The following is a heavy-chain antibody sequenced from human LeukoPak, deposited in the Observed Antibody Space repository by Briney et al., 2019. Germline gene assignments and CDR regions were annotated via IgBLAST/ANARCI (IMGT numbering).Heavy chain of an antibody. Sequence: GASVKVSCKASGYTFTGYYMHRVRQAPGQGLEWMGWINPNSGGTNYAQKFQGRVTMTRDTSISTAYMELSRLRSDDTAVYYCARVGTRLLHSPNFDYWGQGTLVTVSS. J-gene: IGHJ4*02. V-gene: IGHV1-2*02. D-gene: IGHD1-26*01. CDR3: ARVGTRLLHSPNFDY. CDR2: INPNSGGT. CDR1: GYTFTGYY.